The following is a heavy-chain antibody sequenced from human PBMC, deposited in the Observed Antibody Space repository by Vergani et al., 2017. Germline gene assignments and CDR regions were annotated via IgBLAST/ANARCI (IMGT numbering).Heavy chain of an antibody. Sequence: QVQLQESGPGLVKPSETLSLTCAVSGYSISSGYYWGWIRQPPGKGLEWIGSIYHSGSTYYNPSLKSRVTISVDTSKNQFSLKLSSVTAADTAVYYCSREPGREQWLVRGGYWGQGTLVTVSS. CDR1: GYSISSGYY. CDR3: SREPGREQWLVRGGY. V-gene: IGHV4-38-2*02. J-gene: IGHJ4*02. D-gene: IGHD6-19*01. CDR2: IYHSGST.